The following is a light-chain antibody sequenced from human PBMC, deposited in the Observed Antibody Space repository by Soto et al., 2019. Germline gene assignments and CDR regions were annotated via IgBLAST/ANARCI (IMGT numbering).Light chain of an antibody. V-gene: IGKV1-5*01. CDR1: HNINSW. Sequence: DIQMTQSPSTLSASVGDRITITCRASHNINSWLAWYQQKPGRAPKVLIYDAFSLASGVPSRISGSGSGTEFILTISSLELDDFATYYCHQYYGYPYTFGQGTKLEIK. CDR2: DAF. J-gene: IGKJ2*01. CDR3: HQYYGYPYT.